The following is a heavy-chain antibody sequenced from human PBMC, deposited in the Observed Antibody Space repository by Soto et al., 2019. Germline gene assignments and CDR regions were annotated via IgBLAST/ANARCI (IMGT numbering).Heavy chain of an antibody. J-gene: IGHJ4*02. Sequence: QVQLVQSGAEVKKPGASVKVSCKASGYDFSSYGISWVRQAPGQGLEWMGWISASNGNRDYAQQFQGRVTMTSDTSRTTAYMELRRLRSDDKAVYYCVREPQRNDYWGQGTLVNVSS. V-gene: IGHV1-18*04. CDR1: GYDFSSYG. CDR2: ISASNGNR. CDR3: VREPQRNDY. D-gene: IGHD2-2*01.